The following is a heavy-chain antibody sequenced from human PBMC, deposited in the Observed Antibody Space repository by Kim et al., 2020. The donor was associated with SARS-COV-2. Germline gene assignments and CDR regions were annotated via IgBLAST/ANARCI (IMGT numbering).Heavy chain of an antibody. V-gene: IGHV3-23*01. J-gene: IGHJ4*02. Sequence: DSVKGRFTISRDNSRDTVYLQMNSLRAEDTAIYYCAKDQDYYGSGTYIDFWGQGTLVTVSS. D-gene: IGHD3-10*01. CDR3: AKDQDYYGSGTYIDF.